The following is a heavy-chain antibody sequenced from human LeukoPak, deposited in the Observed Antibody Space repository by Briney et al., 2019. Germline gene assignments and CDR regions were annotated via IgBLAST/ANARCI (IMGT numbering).Heavy chain of an antibody. J-gene: IGHJ4*02. D-gene: IGHD3-10*01. Sequence: ETLSLTCAVYGGSFSGYYWSWIRQPPGKGLEWVSVIYGGGGTYYADSVKGRFTISRDNSKNTLYLQMNSLRAEDTAVYYCAGGSGFRTFFGYWGQGTLVTVSS. CDR3: AGGSGFRTFFGY. V-gene: IGHV3-66*01. CDR1: GGSFSGYY. CDR2: IYGGGGT.